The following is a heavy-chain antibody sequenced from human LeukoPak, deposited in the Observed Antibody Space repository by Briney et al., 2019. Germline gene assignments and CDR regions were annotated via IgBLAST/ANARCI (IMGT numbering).Heavy chain of an antibody. J-gene: IGHJ6*03. D-gene: IGHD3-3*01. CDR3: AREGQVFWSGYYPDYYYYYMDV. CDR1: GGSISRGSYY. V-gene: IGHV4-61*02. Sequence: SQTLSLTCTVSGGSISRGSYYWSWIRQPAGKGLEWIGRIYTSGGTNYNPSLKSRVTISVDTSKNQFSLKLSSVTAADTAVYYCAREGQVFWSGYYPDYYYYYMDVWGKGATVTVSS. CDR2: IYTSGGT.